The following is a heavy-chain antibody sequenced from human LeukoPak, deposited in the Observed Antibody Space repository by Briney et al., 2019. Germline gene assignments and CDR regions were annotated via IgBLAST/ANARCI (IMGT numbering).Heavy chain of an antibody. CDR3: ARDPSSSGSVFDY. D-gene: IGHD6-13*01. CDR1: GGSISSSSCY. J-gene: IGHJ4*02. V-gene: IGHV4-39*07. CDR2: IYYSGST. Sequence: PSETLSLTCTVSGGSISSSSCYWGWIRQPPGTGLEWIGSIYYSGSTYYNPSLKSRVTISVDTSKNQFSLKLSSVTAADTAVYYCARDPSSSGSVFDYWGQGTLVTVSS.